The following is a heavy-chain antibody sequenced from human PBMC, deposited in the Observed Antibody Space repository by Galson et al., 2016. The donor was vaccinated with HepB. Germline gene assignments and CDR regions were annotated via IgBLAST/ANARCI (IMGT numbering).Heavy chain of an antibody. CDR1: GFSFRSYA. V-gene: IGHV3-30*04. CDR3: GRDHSVVLTTAYNWFDP. D-gene: IGHD4-23*01. J-gene: IGHJ5*02. CDR2: ISFDGSDE. Sequence: SLRLSCAASGFSFRSYAMHWVRQVPGKGLEWVAVISFDGSDEYYADSVKGRFTISRDNAKNTLYLQMNSLRVEDTAVYYCGRDHSVVLTTAYNWFDPWGQGTLVTVSS.